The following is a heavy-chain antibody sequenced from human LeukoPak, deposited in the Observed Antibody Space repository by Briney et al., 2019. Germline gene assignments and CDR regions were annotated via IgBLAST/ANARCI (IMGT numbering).Heavy chain of an antibody. J-gene: IGHJ4*02. CDR3: ARVRRGDYVPDY. CDR2: IYYSGST. D-gene: IGHD4-17*01. V-gene: IGHV4-61*01. CDR1: GGSVSSGSYY. Sequence: PSETLSLICTVSGGSVSSGSYYWSWIRQPPGKGLEWIGYIYYSGSTNYNPSLKSRVTISVDTSKNQFSLKLSSVTAADTAVYYCARVRRGDYVPDYWGQGTLVTVSS.